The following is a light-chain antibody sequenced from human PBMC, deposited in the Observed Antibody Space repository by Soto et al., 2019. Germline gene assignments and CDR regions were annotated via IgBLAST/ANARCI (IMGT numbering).Light chain of an antibody. CDR1: QGISNY. CDR2: KAS. V-gene: IGKV1-5*03. Sequence: DIQSIPSRCSRSASVGDSVTITCRASQGISNYLAWYQQKPGKAPKLLIYKASTLKSGVPSRFSGSGSGTEFTLTISSLQPEDFATDYCQQYDSYWTFGQGTKVDIK. J-gene: IGKJ1*01. CDR3: QQYDSYWT.